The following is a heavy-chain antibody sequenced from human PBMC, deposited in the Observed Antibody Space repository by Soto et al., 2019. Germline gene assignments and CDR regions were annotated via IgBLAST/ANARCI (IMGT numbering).Heavy chain of an antibody. Sequence: GASVKVSSKASGYTFTSYYMHWVRQAPGQGLEWMGIINPSGGSTSYAQKFQGRVTMTRDTSTSTVYMELSSLRSEDTAVYYCARALAQQLPSPQNPNYYYGMDVWGQGTTVTVSS. CDR3: ARALAQQLPSPQNPNYYYGMDV. CDR2: INPSGGST. CDR1: GYTFTSYY. D-gene: IGHD6-13*01. J-gene: IGHJ6*02. V-gene: IGHV1-46*01.